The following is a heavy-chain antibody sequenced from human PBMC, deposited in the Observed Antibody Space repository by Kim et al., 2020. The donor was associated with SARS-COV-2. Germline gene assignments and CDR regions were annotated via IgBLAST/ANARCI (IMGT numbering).Heavy chain of an antibody. J-gene: IGHJ6*02. CDR1: GGSISSSSYY. CDR2: IYYSGST. Sequence: SETLSLTCTVSGGSISSSSYYWGWIRQPPGKGLEWIGSIYYSGSTYYNPSLKSRVTISVDTSKNQFSLKLSSVTAADTAVYYCASELKGDHGMDVWGQGTTVTVSS. D-gene: IGHD1-26*01. CDR3: ASELKGDHGMDV. V-gene: IGHV4-39*01.